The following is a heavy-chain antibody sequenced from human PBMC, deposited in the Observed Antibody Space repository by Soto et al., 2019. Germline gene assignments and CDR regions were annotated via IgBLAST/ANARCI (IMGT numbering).Heavy chain of an antibody. CDR1: GFTFSAYW. J-gene: IGHJ4*02. V-gene: IGHV3-7*01. CDR3: ATFGGDY. Sequence: EVQLVESGGDLVQPGGSLRLSCAASGFTFSAYWMNWVRQAPGKGLEWVAKIKQDGSEKYYVDSVKGRFTISRDNANKSLYLQMNSLRAEDTAVYYCATFGGDYWGQGTLVTVSS. CDR2: IKQDGSEK. D-gene: IGHD3-16*01.